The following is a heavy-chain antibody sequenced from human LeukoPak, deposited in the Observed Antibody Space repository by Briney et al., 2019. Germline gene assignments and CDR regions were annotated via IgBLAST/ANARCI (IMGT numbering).Heavy chain of an antibody. Sequence: TGGSLRLSCAASGFDLHTYVMNWVRQAPGKGLEWIADITISGHTKNYADSVKGRFTISRDSARTSLYLQMNSLRVEDTGVYFCARGDPHAALWGQRTLVTVSS. CDR1: GFDLHTYV. V-gene: IGHV3-48*03. CDR3: ARGDPHAAL. CDR2: ITISGHTK. J-gene: IGHJ4*02.